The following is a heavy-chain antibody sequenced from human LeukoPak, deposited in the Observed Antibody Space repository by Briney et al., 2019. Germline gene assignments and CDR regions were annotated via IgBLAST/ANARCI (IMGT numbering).Heavy chain of an antibody. Sequence: ASVKVSCKASGYTFTNYGISWVRQAPGQGHEWMGWISAYNGNTNYAQKLQGRVTMTTDTSTSTAYMELRSLRSDDTAVYYCARVRCSGGSCYSNFDYWGQGPLVTVSS. CDR2: ISAYNGNT. CDR3: ARVRCSGGSCYSNFDY. D-gene: IGHD2-15*01. CDR1: GYTFTNYG. J-gene: IGHJ4*02. V-gene: IGHV1-18*01.